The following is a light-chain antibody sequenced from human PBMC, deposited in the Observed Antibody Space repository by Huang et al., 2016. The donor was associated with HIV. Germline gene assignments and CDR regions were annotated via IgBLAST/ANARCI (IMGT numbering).Light chain of an antibody. CDR1: QDIRND. J-gene: IGKJ2*01. CDR3: LQDYNYPST. CDR2: AAF. V-gene: IGKV1-6*01. Sequence: AIQMTQSPSSLSASVGDRVTITCRASQDIRNDLGWYQQRPGKVPRLLIYAAFKLQSGVPSRFSGSGSGTDFTLTISDLRPEDFATYYCLQDYNYPSTFGLGTKLEL.